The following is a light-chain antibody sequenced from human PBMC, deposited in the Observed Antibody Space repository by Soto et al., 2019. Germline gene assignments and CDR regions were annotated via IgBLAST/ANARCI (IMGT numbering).Light chain of an antibody. J-gene: IGKJ1*01. CDR3: QQSYSTPVS. CDR2: AAS. Sequence: DIQMTQSPSSLSASVGDRVTITCRASQSISSYLNWYQQKPGKAPKLLIYAASSLQSGVPSRFSGSGSGTDFTLTISSLQPDDFATYYCQQSYSTPVSFGQGTQVEIK. CDR1: QSISSY. V-gene: IGKV1-39*01.